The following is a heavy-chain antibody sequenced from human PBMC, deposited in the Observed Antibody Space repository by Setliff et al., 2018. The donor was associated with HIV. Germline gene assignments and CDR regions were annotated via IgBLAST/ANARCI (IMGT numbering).Heavy chain of an antibody. CDR3: ARSPEWGGGGIDY. V-gene: IGHV4-4*09. CDR2: VYFTGHT. Sequence: SETLSLTCTLSGGSFGRYYWSWSRQSAGKGLEWLGYVYFTGHTNYNPSLQSRVTISVDTSKNQFSLRLNSLTAADTAVYYCARSPEWGGGGIDYCGQGTLVTVSS. D-gene: IGHD1-26*01. CDR1: GGSFGRYY. J-gene: IGHJ4*02.